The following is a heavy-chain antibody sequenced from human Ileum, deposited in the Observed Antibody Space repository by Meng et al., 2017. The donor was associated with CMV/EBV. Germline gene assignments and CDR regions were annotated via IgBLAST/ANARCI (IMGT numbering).Heavy chain of an antibody. Sequence: QGLLEPSGLGVVKSAGPLSLSCTASGYPISSGCNSWAWLRPPPGKGLEWLGSMYFSGIADYHQSLKCRVIISQHATRKHYSLRLTSVTGADSAVYFWARDLTNKWFCSWGQGTLVTVSS. CDR2: MYFSGIA. J-gene: IGHJ5*01. CDR3: ARDLTNKWFCS. CDR1: GYPISSGCNS. V-gene: IGHV4-39*07.